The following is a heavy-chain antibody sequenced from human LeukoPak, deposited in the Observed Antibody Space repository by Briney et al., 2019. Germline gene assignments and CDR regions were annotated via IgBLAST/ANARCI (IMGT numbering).Heavy chain of an antibody. J-gene: IGHJ4*02. V-gene: IGHV3-53*01. CDR1: GVTVSSNY. Sequence: GGSLRLSCAASGVTVSSNYMSWVRQAPGKGLEWVSVIYSGGSTYYADSVKGRFTISRDNSKNSVYLQMNSLRDEDTAVYYCARNTVGAADFDYWGQGTLVTVSS. D-gene: IGHD2-15*01. CDR2: IYSGGST. CDR3: ARNTVGAADFDY.